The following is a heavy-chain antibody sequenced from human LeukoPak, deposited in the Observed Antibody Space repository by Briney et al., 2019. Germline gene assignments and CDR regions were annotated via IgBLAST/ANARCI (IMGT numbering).Heavy chain of an antibody. V-gene: IGHV3-23*01. CDR3: AKDTGYSSTWEEYFDY. Sequence: GGALRLSCAASGFTFSSYDMTWVRQAPGRGLEWVSSIRPSGDNTYYTDSVKGRFTISRDNSKNTLYLQMNSLRAEDTGVYYCAKDTGYSSTWEEYFDYWGQGTLVTVSS. D-gene: IGHD6-13*01. CDR1: GFTFSSYD. J-gene: IGHJ4*02. CDR2: IRPSGDNT.